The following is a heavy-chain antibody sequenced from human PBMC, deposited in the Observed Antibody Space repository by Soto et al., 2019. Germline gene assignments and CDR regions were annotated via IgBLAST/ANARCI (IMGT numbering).Heavy chain of an antibody. CDR2: ISGSGRRT. Sequence: PWGSLRLSCAASGLTFSSYVMSRARQAPWKGLEWVSVISGSGRRTYYADSVKGRFTISRDNSKNTLYVKMNSLRAEDTAVYYCAKDQRITGYSYGGKSNWFDPWGKGTLVTVSS. V-gene: IGHV3-23*01. D-gene: IGHD5-18*01. J-gene: IGHJ5*02. CDR3: AKDQRITGYSYGGKSNWFDP. CDR1: GLTFSSYV.